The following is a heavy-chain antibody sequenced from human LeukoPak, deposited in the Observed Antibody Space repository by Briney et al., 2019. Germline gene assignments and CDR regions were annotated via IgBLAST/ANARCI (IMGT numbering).Heavy chain of an antibody. D-gene: IGHD5-24*01. J-gene: IGHJ4*02. CDR1: GGSISSYY. V-gene: IGHV4-4*07. Sequence: PSETLSLTCTVSGGSISSYYWSWIRQPAGKGLEWIGRIYTSGSTNYNPSLKSRVTISVDTSKNQFSPKLSSVTAADTAVYYCARVWMATIIFDYWGQGTLVTVSS. CDR2: IYTSGST. CDR3: ARVWMATIIFDY.